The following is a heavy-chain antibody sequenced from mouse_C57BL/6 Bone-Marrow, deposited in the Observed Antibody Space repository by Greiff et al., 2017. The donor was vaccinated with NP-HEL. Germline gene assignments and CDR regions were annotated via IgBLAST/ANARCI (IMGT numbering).Heavy chain of an antibody. V-gene: IGHV2-4*01. D-gene: IGHD1-1*02. CDR2: IWSGGST. Sequence: QVQLQQSGPGLVQPSQSLSITCTVSGFSLTSYGVHWVRQPPGKGLEWLGVIWSGGSTDYNAAFISRLSISKDNSKSQVFFKMNSLQADDTAIYYCAKDGLWSLYYYAMDYWGQGTSVTVSS. CDR1: GFSLTSYG. J-gene: IGHJ4*01. CDR3: AKDGLWSLYYYAMDY.